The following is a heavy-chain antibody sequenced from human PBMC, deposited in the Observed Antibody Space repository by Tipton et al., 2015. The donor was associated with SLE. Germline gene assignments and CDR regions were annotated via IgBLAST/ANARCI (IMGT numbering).Heavy chain of an antibody. D-gene: IGHD1-26*01. CDR3: ARDLELLGDY. V-gene: IGHV1-69*13. CDR1: GSIFSISG. J-gene: IGHJ4*02. Sequence: QLVQSGAEVKKPGASVKVSCKASGSIFSISGISWVRQAPGQGPEWMGGIIPIFGTANYAQKFQGRVTITADESTSTAYMELRSLRSDDTAVYYCARDLELLGDYWGQGTLVTVSS. CDR2: IIPIFGTA.